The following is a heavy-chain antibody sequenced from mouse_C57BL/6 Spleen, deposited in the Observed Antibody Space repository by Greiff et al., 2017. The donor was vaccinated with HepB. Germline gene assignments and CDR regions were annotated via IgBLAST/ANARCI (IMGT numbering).Heavy chain of an antibody. CDR1: GYAFSSYW. V-gene: IGHV1-80*01. D-gene: IGHD2-4*01. J-gene: IGHJ3*01. CDR3: AINYDYDGFAY. Sequence: VQLQESGAELVKPGASVKISCKASGYAFSSYWMNWVKQRPGKGLEWIGQIYPGDGDTNYNGKFKGKATLTADKSSSTAYMQLSSLTSEDSAVYFCAINYDYDGFAYWGQGTLVTVSA. CDR2: IYPGDGDT.